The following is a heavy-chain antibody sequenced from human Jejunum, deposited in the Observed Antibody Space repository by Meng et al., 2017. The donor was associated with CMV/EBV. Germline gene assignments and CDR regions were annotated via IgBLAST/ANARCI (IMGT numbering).Heavy chain of an antibody. Sequence: TSYEFNWVRQGPGKGLELVSYIATGDRFGARTTYYADSVKGRFTISRDDAKNSLYLQMNSLRAEDTALYYCARVYSRGFVYHMDVWGQGTTGTVSS. CDR3: ARVYSRGFVYHMDV. J-gene: IGHJ6*02. V-gene: IGHV3-48*03. D-gene: IGHD3-22*01. CDR2: IATGDRFGARTT. CDR1: TSYE.